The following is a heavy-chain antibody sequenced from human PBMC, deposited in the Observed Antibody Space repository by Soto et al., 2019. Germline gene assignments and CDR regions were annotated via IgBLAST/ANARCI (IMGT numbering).Heavy chain of an antibody. J-gene: IGHJ4*02. D-gene: IGHD4-17*01. CDR1: GGSITSSSYY. CDR3: ARQRTTVVTQAYFDH. CDR2: IYYSGRS. Sequence: SETLSLTCTVSGGSITSSSYYWGWIRQPPGKGLEWIGGIYYSGRSYYNPSLKSRVTMSVDTSKHQFSLTLNSVTAADAAVYYCARQRTTVVTQAYFDHWGQGTLVTVSS. V-gene: IGHV4-39*01.